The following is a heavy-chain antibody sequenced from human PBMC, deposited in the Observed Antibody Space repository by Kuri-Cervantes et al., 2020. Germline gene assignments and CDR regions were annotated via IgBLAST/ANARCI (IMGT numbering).Heavy chain of an antibody. CDR1: GYTFTGYY. V-gene: IGHV1-2*02. Sequence: ASVKVSCKASGYTFTGYYMHWVRQAPGQGLEWMGWINPNSGGTNYAQKFQGRVTMTRDASISTAYMELSRLRSDDTAVYYCARGGKMTTVTTIYWGQGALVTVSS. CDR2: INPNSGGT. CDR3: ARGGKMTTVTTIY. D-gene: IGHD4-17*01. J-gene: IGHJ4*02.